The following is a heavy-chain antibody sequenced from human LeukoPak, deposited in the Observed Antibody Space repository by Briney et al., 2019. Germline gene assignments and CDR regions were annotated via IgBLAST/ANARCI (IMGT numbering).Heavy chain of an antibody. D-gene: IGHD6-13*01. Sequence: GGSLRLSCAASGFTFSTYWMSWVRQAPGKGLEWVANIKQDGSEKYYVDSVKGRFTISRDNANNSLYLQMNSLRAEDTAVYYCARVDSSSWYCVGYWGQGTLVTVSS. CDR1: GFTFSTYW. J-gene: IGHJ4*02. CDR2: IKQDGSEK. V-gene: IGHV3-7*01. CDR3: ARVDSSSWYCVGY.